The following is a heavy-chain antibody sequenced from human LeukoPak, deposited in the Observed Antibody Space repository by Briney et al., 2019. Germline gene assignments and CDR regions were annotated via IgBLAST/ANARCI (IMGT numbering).Heavy chain of an antibody. V-gene: IGHV3-21*01. J-gene: IGHJ6*03. CDR3: ARLQDSYYNMDV. D-gene: IGHD4-11*01. CDR2: ISSSSSYI. Sequence: GGSLRLSCAASGFTFSSSGMSWFRQAPAKGLEWVSSISSSSSYIYYADSVKGRFTISRDNAKNSLYLQMNSLRAEDTAVYYCARLQDSYYNMDVWGKGTTVTVSS. CDR1: GFTFSSSG.